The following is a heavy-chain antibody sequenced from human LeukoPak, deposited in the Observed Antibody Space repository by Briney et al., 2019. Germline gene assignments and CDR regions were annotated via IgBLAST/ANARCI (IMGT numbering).Heavy chain of an antibody. CDR3: ATAEGEN. J-gene: IGHJ4*02. CDR1: GFTFSSYA. Sequence: GGSLRLSCAASGFTFSSYAMHWVRQAPGKGLEWVSIIYSGGSTNYADSVKGRFTISRDNSKNTLYLQMNSLRAEDTAVYYCATAEGENWGQGTLVTVSS. D-gene: IGHD3-16*01. CDR2: IYSGGST. V-gene: IGHV3-NL1*01.